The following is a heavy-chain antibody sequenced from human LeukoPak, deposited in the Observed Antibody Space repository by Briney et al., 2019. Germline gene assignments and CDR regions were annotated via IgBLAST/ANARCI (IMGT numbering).Heavy chain of an antibody. CDR3: ARDAQRGFDYSNSLRY. Sequence: GGSLRLSCVGAGFTFNHYGMHWVRQAAGKGLEWVAVIWSDGTNSYYADSVKGRFTISRVDYENTVYLQMNSLRPEYTAVYYCARDAQRGFDYSNSLRYWGQGTPVIVPT. CDR1: GFTFNHYG. V-gene: IGHV3-33*01. CDR2: IWSDGTNS. J-gene: IGHJ4*02. D-gene: IGHD4-11*01.